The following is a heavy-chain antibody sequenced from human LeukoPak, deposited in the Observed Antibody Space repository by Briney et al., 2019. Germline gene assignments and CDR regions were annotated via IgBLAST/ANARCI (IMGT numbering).Heavy chain of an antibody. CDR2: ISGSGGST. V-gene: IGHV3-23*01. Sequence: PGGALRLSCAASGFTFSSYAMSWGRQAPGKGLGWVSAISGSGGSTYYAEAVKGRFTISRDNSKNTLYLQMNSLRAADRAVYYCAREVRGVFYDILPPASRYYYMDVWGKGTTVTISS. CDR1: GFTFSSYA. D-gene: IGHD3-9*01. CDR3: AREVRGVFYDILPPASRYYYMDV. J-gene: IGHJ6*03.